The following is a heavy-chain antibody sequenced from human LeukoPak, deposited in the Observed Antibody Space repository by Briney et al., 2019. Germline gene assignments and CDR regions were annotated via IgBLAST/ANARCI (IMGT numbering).Heavy chain of an antibody. J-gene: IGHJ5*02. D-gene: IGHD6-19*01. CDR3: AREPGYSSGWYALDP. CDR2: IWYDGSNK. V-gene: IGHV3-33*01. CDR1: GFTFSSYG. Sequence: GWAVRLSCAASGFTFSSYGMHWVRQAPGKGLEWVAGIWYDGSNKYYADSVKGRFTISRDNSKNTLYLQMNSLRAEDTAVYYCAREPGYSSGWYALDPWGQGTLVTVSS.